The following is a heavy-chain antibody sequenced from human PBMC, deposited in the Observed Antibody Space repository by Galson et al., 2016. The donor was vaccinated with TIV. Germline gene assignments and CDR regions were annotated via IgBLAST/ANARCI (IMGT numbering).Heavy chain of an antibody. CDR3: AKENDFES. D-gene: IGHD3-16*01. CDR1: TFSDYV. V-gene: IGHV3-30*04. J-gene: IGHJ5*01. Sequence: TFSDYVLNWVRQAPGKGLQWVAFISSDGSRKYVADSVKGRFTISRDNSENTLYLQMNNLRPDDTAAYFCAKENDFESWGQGTLVTFSS. CDR2: ISSDGSRK.